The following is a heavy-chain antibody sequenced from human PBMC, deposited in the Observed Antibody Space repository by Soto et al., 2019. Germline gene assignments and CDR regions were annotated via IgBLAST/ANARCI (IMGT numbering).Heavy chain of an antibody. Sequence: QLQLQESGSGLVKPSQTLSLTCAVSGGSISSGGYSWSWIRQPPGKGLEWIGYIYHSGSTYYSPSLKSRVTISVDKSKNQFSLKLSSVTAADTAVYYCARTQYGGKSSGAFDIWGQGTMVTVSS. J-gene: IGHJ3*02. D-gene: IGHD2-15*01. V-gene: IGHV4-30-2*01. CDR1: GGSISSGGYS. CDR3: ARTQYGGKSSGAFDI. CDR2: IYHSGST.